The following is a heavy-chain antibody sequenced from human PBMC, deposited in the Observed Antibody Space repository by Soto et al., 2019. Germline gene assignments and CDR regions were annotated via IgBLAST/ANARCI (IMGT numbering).Heavy chain of an antibody. CDR2: IDGSGSTI. D-gene: IGHD3-3*01. CDR1: GFTFSGYA. J-gene: IGHJ4*02. CDR3: ANHLPISGG. Sequence: EVQLLESGGGLVQPGGSLRLSCAASGFTFSGYAMTWVRQAPGKGLEWVSVIDGSGSTIYYADSVKGRFTISRDNSRNTLYLQLNSLRAEDRAVYYCANHLPISGGWGQGTLVTVSS. V-gene: IGHV3-23*01.